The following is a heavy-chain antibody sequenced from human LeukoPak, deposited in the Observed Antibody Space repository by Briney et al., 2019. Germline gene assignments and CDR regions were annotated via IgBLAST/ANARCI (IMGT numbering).Heavy chain of an antibody. J-gene: IGHJ6*03. CDR1: GYTFTSYD. V-gene: IGHV1-8*01. CDR2: MNPNSGNT. D-gene: IGHD6-6*01. CDR3: ARRSSIAARLFFTTYYYYYMDV. Sequence: ASVKVSCKASGYTFTSYDINWVRQATGQGLEWMGWMNPNSGNTGYAQKFQGRVTMTRNTSISTAYMELSSLRSEDTAVYYCARRSSIAARLFFTTYYYYYMDVWGKGTTVTVSS.